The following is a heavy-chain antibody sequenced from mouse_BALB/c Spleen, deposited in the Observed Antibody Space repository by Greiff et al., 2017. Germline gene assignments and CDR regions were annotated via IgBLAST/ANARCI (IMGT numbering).Heavy chain of an antibody. CDR3: ARHGGRLRYFDV. CDR1: GFTFTDYY. CDR2: IRNKANGYTT. V-gene: IGHV7-3*02. D-gene: IGHD1-2*01. Sequence: EVQVVESGGGLVQPGGSLRLSCATSGFTFTDYYMSWVRQPPGKALEWLGFIRNKANGYTTEYSASVKGRFTISRDNAKNTLYLQMSSLKSEDTAMYYGARHGGRLRYFDVWGAGTTVTVSS. J-gene: IGHJ1*01.